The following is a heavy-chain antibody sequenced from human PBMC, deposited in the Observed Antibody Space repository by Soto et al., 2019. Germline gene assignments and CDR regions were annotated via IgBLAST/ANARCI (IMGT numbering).Heavy chain of an antibody. V-gene: IGHV4-39*01. CDR2: IYYSGST. D-gene: IGHD5-18*01. CDR1: GGSISSSSYY. Sequence: QLQLQESGPGLVKPSETLSLTCTVSGGSISSSSYYWGWIRQPPGKGLEWIGSIYYSGSTYYNPSLKSRVTISVDTSKNQFSLKLSSVTAADTAVYYCARLFQGPLQLWLPRFWGKFDPWGQGTLVTVSS. CDR3: ARLFQGPLQLWLPRFWGKFDP. J-gene: IGHJ5*02.